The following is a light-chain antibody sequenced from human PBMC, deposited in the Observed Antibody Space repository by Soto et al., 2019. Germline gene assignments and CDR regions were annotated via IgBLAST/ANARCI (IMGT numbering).Light chain of an antibody. CDR1: SSNLGSNY. CDR3: ATREGSLRAHVV. V-gene: IGLV1-47*01. J-gene: IGLJ2*01. Sequence: QSALAQPPSASGTPGQRVTISCSGSSSNLGSNYVYWYQQLPGTAPKVLIYRDSQRPSGVPDRFSGSKSGTSASLAISGLLSEDEAEYYCATREGSLRAHVVFGGGTKLTVL. CDR2: RDS.